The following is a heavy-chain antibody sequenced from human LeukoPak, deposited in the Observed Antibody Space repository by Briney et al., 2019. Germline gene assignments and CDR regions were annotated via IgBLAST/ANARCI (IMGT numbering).Heavy chain of an antibody. J-gene: IGHJ4*02. V-gene: IGHV1-2*02. CDR1: GYTFTGYY. CDR2: INPNSGGT. Sequence: ASVKVSCKASGYTFTGYYMHWVRQAPGQGLEWMGLINPNSGGTNYAQKFQGRVTMTRDTSISTAYMELSRLTSDDTAVYYCARVGHPTDIVAVPAARSDLGTFDYWGQGTLVTVSS. CDR3: ARVGHPTDIVAVPAARSDLGTFDY. D-gene: IGHD2-2*01.